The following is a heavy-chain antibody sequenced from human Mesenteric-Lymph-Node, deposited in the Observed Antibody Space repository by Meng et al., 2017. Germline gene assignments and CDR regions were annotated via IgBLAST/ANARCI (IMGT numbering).Heavy chain of an antibody. CDR1: GGSISSSSYY. J-gene: IGHJ5*02. CDR2: IYYSGST. Sequence: SETLSLTCTVSGGSISSSSYYWGWIRQPPGKGLEWIGSIYYSGSTYYNPSLKSRVTISVDTSKNQFSLKLSSVTAADTAVYYCARVGSQWELPAISWFDPWGQGTLVTVSS. D-gene: IGHD1-26*01. CDR3: ARVGSQWELPAISWFDP. V-gene: IGHV4-39*07.